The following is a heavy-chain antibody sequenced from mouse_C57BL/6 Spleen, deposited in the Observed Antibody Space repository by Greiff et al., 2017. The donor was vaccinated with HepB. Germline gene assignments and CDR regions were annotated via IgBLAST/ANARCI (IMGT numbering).Heavy chain of an antibody. CDR2: ISYSGST. Sequence: EVQLQQSGPGLAKPSQTLSLTCSVTGYSITSDYWNWIRKFPGNKLEYMGYISYSGSTYYNPSLKSRISITRDTSKNQYYLQLNSVTTEDTATYYCARWGKTGESTVVATRDYYYAMDYWGQGTSVTVSS. V-gene: IGHV3-8*01. CDR1: GYSITSDY. D-gene: IGHD1-1*01. J-gene: IGHJ4*01. CDR3: ARWGKTGESTVVATRDYYYAMDY.